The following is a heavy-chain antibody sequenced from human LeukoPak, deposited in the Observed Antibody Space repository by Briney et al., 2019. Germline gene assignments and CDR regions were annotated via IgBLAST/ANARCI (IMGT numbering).Heavy chain of an antibody. CDR1: GFTFSSYA. CDR3: ARGLIVVVERVAFDI. CDR2: ISSNGGST. Sequence: GSLRLSCAASGFTFSSYAMHWVRQAPGKGLEYISTISSNGGSTYYANSVKGRFTISRDNSKNTLYLQMGSLRSEDTAVYYCARGLIVVVERVAFDIWGQGTMVTVSS. J-gene: IGHJ3*02. V-gene: IGHV3-64*01. D-gene: IGHD2-15*01.